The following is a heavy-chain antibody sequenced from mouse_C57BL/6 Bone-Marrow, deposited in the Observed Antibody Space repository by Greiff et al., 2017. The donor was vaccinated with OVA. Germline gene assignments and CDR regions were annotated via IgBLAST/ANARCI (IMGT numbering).Heavy chain of an antibody. Sequence: EVKLMESGGGLVQPGGSMKLSCAASGFTFSDAWMDWVRQSPEKGLEWVAEIRNKANNHATYYAESVQGRFTISRDDSKSSDYLQMNSLRAEDTGIYYCTQAGLYYSNLYAMDYWGQGTSVTVSS. CDR1: GFTFSDAW. J-gene: IGHJ4*01. V-gene: IGHV6-6*01. D-gene: IGHD2-5*01. CDR2: IRNKANNHAT. CDR3: TQAGLYYSNLYAMDY.